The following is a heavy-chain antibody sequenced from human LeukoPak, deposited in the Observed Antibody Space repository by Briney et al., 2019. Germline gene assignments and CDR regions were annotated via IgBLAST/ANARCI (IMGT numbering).Heavy chain of an antibody. V-gene: IGHV3-33*01. J-gene: IGHJ4*02. D-gene: IGHD3-10*01. Sequence: GGSLRLSCAASGFVFSSYGMHWVRQAPGKGLEWVAVIWSDRSYKDYADSVKGRSTISRDNSKNTLYLQMNSLRAEDTAVYYCARDGGSGSPKVYFDYWGQGTLVTVSS. CDR2: IWSDRSYK. CDR1: GFVFSSYG. CDR3: ARDGGSGSPKVYFDY.